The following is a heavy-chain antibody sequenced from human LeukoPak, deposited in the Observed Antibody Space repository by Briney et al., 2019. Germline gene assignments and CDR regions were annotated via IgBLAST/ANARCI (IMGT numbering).Heavy chain of an antibody. CDR3: ARGASRRNWIDP. CDR2: IFTSGST. J-gene: IGHJ5*02. Sequence: SQTLSLTCTVSGGSISSGDCYWSWIRQPAGKGLEWIGRIFTSGSTNYNPSLKSRVTISLDTSKNQFSLKLSSVTAADTAVYYCARGASRRNWIDPWGQGTLVTVSS. CDR1: GGSISSGDCY. V-gene: IGHV4-61*02.